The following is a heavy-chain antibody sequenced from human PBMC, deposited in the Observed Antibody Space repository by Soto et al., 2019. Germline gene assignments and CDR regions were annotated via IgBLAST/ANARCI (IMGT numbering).Heavy chain of an antibody. CDR3: ARGLNFNSSGYPYYFDY. Sequence: SETLSLTCAVYGGSFSGYYWSWIRQPPGKGLEWIGEINHSGSTNYNPSLKSRVTISVDTSKNQFSLKPSSVTAADTAVYYCARGLNFNSSGYPYYFDYWGQGTLVTVSS. CDR2: INHSGST. J-gene: IGHJ4*02. V-gene: IGHV4-34*01. D-gene: IGHD3-22*01. CDR1: GGSFSGYY.